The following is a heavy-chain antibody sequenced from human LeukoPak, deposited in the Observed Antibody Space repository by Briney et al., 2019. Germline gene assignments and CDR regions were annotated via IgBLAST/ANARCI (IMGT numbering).Heavy chain of an antibody. D-gene: IGHD4-23*01. J-gene: IGHJ5*02. CDR2: INFSGNA. CDR3: ARRDGWELTRNWFDP. CDR1: GGSIDNNNFY. Sequence: PSETLSLTCTVSGGSIDNNNFYWGWIRQPPGMDLEWLGSINFSGNAQYNPSLNSRVSLAVDKSKNQSSLNMRSVTATDTAVYYCARRDGWELTRNWFDPWGLGILVTVSS. V-gene: IGHV4-39*01.